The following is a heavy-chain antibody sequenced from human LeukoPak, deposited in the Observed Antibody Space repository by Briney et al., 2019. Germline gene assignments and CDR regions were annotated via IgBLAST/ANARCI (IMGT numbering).Heavy chain of an antibody. CDR2: IDHSGGTT. D-gene: IGHD1-26*01. V-gene: IGHV4-4*02. CDR1: GFSISSGFW. CDR3: ARTWSYYFDY. Sequence: PSGTLSLTCVVSGFSISSGFWWSWVRQPPGKGLEWIGEIDHSGGTTNYNPSLRSRVTISLDRSKNQFSLKLSSVTAADTAVYYCARTWSYYFDYWGQGTLVTVSS. J-gene: IGHJ4*02.